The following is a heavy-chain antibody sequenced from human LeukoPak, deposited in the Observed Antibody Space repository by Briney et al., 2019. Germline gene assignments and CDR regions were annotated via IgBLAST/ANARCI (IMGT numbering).Heavy chain of an antibody. D-gene: IGHD3-16*01. Sequence: PGGSLRPSCAASGLSFSSFAMSWVRQAPARGLEWLSSMKGTGETIYADSVRGRCTLFRDGSRNTVYLQLNTLRVEDTAVYYCARASWVSTADAVRWGQGTVVTVSS. CDR2: MKGTGET. J-gene: IGHJ4*02. CDR3: ARASWVSTADAVR. V-gene: IGHV3-23*01. CDR1: GLSFSSFA.